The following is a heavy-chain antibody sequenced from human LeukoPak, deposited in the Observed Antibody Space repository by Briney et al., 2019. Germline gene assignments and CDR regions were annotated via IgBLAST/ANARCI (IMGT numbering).Heavy chain of an antibody. CDR1: GFTFSSYA. D-gene: IGHD6-6*01. J-gene: IGHJ6*03. CDR2: ISYDGSNK. Sequence: GGSLRLSCAASGFTFSSYAMHWVRQAPGKGLEWVAVISYDGSNKYYADSVKGRFTISRDNAKNSLYLQMNSLRAEDTAVYYCARDWSSYYYYMDVWGKGTTVTVSS. CDR3: ARDWSSYYYYMDV. V-gene: IGHV3-30-3*01.